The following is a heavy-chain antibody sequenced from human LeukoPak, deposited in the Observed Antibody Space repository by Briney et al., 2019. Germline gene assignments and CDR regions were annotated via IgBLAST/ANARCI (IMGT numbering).Heavy chain of an antibody. V-gene: IGHV1-24*01. CDR2: FDPEDGET. CDR3: ATDPLDTRPPGY. CDR1: GYTLTELS. J-gene: IGHJ4*02. D-gene: IGHD1-26*01. Sequence: ASVKVSCKVSGYTLTELSMHWERQAPGKGLEWMGGFDPEDGETIYAQKFQGRVTMTEDTSTDTAYMELSSLRSEDTAVYYCATDPLDTRPPGYWGQGTLVTVSS.